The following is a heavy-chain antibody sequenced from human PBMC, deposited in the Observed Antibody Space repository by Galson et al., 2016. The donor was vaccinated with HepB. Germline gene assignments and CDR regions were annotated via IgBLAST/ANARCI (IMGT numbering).Heavy chain of an antibody. J-gene: IGHJ2*01. V-gene: IGHV4-28*01. CDR3: ARNQVAVTVHWYFDF. CDR1: GYSVSNENW. CDR2: ITYRGNT. Sequence: SETLSLTCGVSGYSVSNENWWGWIRQPPGKGLEWIGYITYRGNTHYNSSLKSRLTMSVDTSQNQFSLKLSSVTAVDTAVYYCARNQVAVTVHWYFDFWGRGTLVTVSS. D-gene: IGHD2-21*02.